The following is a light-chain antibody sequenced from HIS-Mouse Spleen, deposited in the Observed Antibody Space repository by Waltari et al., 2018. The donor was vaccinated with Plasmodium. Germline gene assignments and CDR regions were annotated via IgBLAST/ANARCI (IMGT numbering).Light chain of an antibody. J-gene: IGKJ3*01. CDR1: QSVSSN. CDR3: QQYNNWSFT. V-gene: IGKV3-15*01. Sequence: EIVMPQSPATLSVSPGESATLSCRASQSVSSNLAWYQQKPGQAPRLLIYGASTSATGIPARFSGSGSGTEFTLTISSLQSEDFAVYYCQQYNNWSFTFGPGTKVDIK. CDR2: GAS.